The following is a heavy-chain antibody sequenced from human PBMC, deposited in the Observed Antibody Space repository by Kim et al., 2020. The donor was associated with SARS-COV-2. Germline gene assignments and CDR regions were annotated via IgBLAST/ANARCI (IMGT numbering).Heavy chain of an antibody. V-gene: IGHV3-9*01. CDR3: AKDRTTWDAFDI. CDR1: GFTFDDYA. J-gene: IGHJ3*02. D-gene: IGHD4-4*01. CDR2: ISWNGGSI. Sequence: GGSLRLSCAASGFTFDDYAMHWVRQAPGKGLEWVSGISWNGGSIGYADSVKGRFTISRDNAKNSLYLQMNSLRAEDTALYYCAKDRTTWDAFDIWGRGTMVTVSS.